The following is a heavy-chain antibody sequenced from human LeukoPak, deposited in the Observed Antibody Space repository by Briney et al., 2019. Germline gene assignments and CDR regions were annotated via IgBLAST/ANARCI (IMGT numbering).Heavy chain of an antibody. CDR1: GFTFSSYA. V-gene: IGHV3-23*01. CDR3: AKDQDYDFWSGYYGLYNWFDP. J-gene: IGHJ5*02. CDR2: ISGSGGST. D-gene: IGHD3-3*01. Sequence: GGSLRLSCAASGFTFSSYAMSWVRQAPGKGLEWVSAISGSGGSTYYADSVKGRFTISRDNSKNPLYLQMNSLRAEDTAVYYCAKDQDYDFWSGYYGLYNWFDPWGQGTLVTVSS.